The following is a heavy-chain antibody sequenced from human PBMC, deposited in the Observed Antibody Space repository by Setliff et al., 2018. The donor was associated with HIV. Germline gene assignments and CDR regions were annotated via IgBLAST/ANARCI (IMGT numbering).Heavy chain of an antibody. CDR2: MNGDGTT. V-gene: IGHV3-53*01. CDR1: GFTVNTNY. J-gene: IGHJ5*02. D-gene: IGHD3-16*01. Sequence: GGSLRLSCAASGFTVNTNYMTWVRQAPGKGLEWVSVMNGDGTTYYADSVKGRFTISRDNSINILYLHMNSIIAEDTAVYYCAKGVKWLDPWGQGTLVTVSS. CDR3: AKGVKWLDP.